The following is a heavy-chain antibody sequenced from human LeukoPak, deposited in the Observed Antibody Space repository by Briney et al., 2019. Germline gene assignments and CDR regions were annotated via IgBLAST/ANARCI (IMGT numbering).Heavy chain of an antibody. CDR1: GGSISSSSYY. D-gene: IGHD2-2*01. J-gene: IGHJ5*02. V-gene: IGHV4-39*07. CDR2: IYYSGST. CDR3: ARRATYNPMRLYNWFDP. Sequence: SETLSLTCTVSGGSISSSSYYWGWIRQPPGKGLEWIGSIYYSGSTYYNPSLESRVTISVDTSKKQFSLKLTSVTVADTAVYYCARRATYNPMRLYNWFDPWGQGTLVTVSS.